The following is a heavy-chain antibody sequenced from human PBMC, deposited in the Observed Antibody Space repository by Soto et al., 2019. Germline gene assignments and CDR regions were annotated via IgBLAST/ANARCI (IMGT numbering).Heavy chain of an antibody. CDR2: INPSGGST. J-gene: IGHJ6*03. Sequence: AASVKVSCKASGYTFTTYGISWVRQAPGQGLEWMGIINPSGGSTSYAQKFQGRVTMTRDTSTSTVYMELSSLRSEDTAVYYCAREQWLVHVAYYYYYMDVWGKGTTVTVSS. V-gene: IGHV1-46*03. D-gene: IGHD6-19*01. CDR3: AREQWLVHVAYYYYYMDV. CDR1: GYTFTTYG.